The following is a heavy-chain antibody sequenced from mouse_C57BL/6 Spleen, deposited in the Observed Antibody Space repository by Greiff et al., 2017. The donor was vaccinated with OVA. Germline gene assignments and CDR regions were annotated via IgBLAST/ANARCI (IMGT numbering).Heavy chain of an antibody. D-gene: IGHD1-1*01. CDR1: GFTFTDYY. CDR3: ARYYYGSADV. V-gene: IGHV7-3*01. CDR2: IRNKANGYTT. J-gene: IGHJ1*03. Sequence: EVMLVESGGGLVQPGGSLSLSCAASGFTFTDYYMSWVRQPPGKALEWLGFIRNKANGYTTEYSASVKGRFTISRDNSQSILYLQMNAQRAEDSATYYCARYYYGSADVWGTGTTVTVSS.